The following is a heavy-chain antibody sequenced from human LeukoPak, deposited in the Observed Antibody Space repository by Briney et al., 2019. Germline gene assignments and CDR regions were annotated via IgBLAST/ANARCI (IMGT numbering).Heavy chain of an antibody. CDR1: GFTFSRHW. V-gene: IGHV3-74*01. CDR3: ARVNVLTSEDTSTYRHFDY. D-gene: IGHD2/OR15-2a*01. J-gene: IGHJ4*02. CDR2: IKGDGTTA. Sequence: GGSLRLSCAASGFTFSRHWMHWVRQVPGKGMVWVSSIKGDGTTANYADFVKGRFTISRDNAKNTLYLEVNGLRAEDTAVYYCARVNVLTSEDTSTYRHFDYWGQGTLSPSPQ.